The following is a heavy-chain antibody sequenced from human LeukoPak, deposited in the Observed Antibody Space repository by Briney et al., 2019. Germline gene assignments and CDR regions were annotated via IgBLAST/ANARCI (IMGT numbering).Heavy chain of an antibody. CDR2: FDPEDGET. D-gene: IGHD6-19*01. V-gene: IGHV1-24*01. CDR1: GYTLTELS. Sequence: ASVKVSCKVSGYTLTELSMHWVRQAPGKGLEWMGRFDPEDGETIYAQKFQGRVTMTEDASTDTAYMDLSSLRSEDTAMYYCATVVAVATFDYWGQGTLVTVSS. J-gene: IGHJ4*02. CDR3: ATVVAVATFDY.